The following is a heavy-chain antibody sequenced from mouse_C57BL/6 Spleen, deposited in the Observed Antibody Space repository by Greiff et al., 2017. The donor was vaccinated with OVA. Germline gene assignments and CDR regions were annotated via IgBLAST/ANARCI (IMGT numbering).Heavy chain of an antibody. Sequence: QVQLQQPGAELVMPGASVKLSCKASGYTFTSYWMHWVKQRPGQGLEWIGEIDPSDSYTNYNQKFKGKSTLTVDKSSSTAYMQLSSLISEDSAVYYCARVDYGSSYGYAMDYWGQGTSVTVSS. CDR3: ARVDYGSSYGYAMDY. CDR1: GYTFTSYW. D-gene: IGHD1-1*01. V-gene: IGHV1-69*01. CDR2: IDPSDSYT. J-gene: IGHJ4*01.